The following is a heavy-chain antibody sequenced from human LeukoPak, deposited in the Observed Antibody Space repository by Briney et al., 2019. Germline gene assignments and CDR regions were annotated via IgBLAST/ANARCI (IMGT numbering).Heavy chain of an antibody. CDR3: ARDFRGGSGGLDY. V-gene: IGHV4-30-4*01. J-gene: IGHJ4*02. Sequence: SETLSLTCTVSGGSTNSGDYYWSWIRQPSGKGLEWIGYIYYSGSTYYNPSVRSRVTISIDTSRNQFSLRLTSVTVADTAVYYCARDFRGGSGGLDYWGQGILVTVSS. D-gene: IGHD1-26*01. CDR1: GGSTNSGDYY. CDR2: IYYSGST.